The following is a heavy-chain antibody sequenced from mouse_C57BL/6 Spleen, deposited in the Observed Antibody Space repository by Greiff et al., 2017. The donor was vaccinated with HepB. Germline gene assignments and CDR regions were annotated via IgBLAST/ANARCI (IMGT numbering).Heavy chain of an antibody. Sequence: EVKLVESGGGLVKPGGSLKLSCAASGFTFSDYGMHWVRQAPEKGLEWVAYISSGSSTIYYADTVKGRFTISRDKAKNTLFLQMTSLRSEDTAMYYCARRYYYGYYFDYWGQGTTLTVSS. V-gene: IGHV5-17*01. D-gene: IGHD1-1*01. CDR2: ISSGSSTI. CDR1: GFTFSDYG. CDR3: ARRYYYGYYFDY. J-gene: IGHJ2*01.